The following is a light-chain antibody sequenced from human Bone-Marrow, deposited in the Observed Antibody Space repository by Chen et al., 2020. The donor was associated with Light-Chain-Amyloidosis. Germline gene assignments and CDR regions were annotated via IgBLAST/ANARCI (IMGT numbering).Light chain of an antibody. CDR1: SSDIGNWNR. Sequence: QSALTQPPSVSGSPGQSVTISCTGTSSDIGNWNRVSLHQQPPGTAPKIMISEVSKRRSGVPDSFAGAKAGNTASLTISWLQAEDEANYSCSAFTNRNTWVVGGGTRLTVL. CDR2: EVS. J-gene: IGLJ3*02. V-gene: IGLV2-18*02. CDR3: SAFTNRNTWV.